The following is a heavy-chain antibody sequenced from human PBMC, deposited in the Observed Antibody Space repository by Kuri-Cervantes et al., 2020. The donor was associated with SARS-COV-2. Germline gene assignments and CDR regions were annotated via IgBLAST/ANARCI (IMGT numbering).Heavy chain of an antibody. CDR2: IYYSGST. J-gene: IGHJ6*02. CDR1: GGSISSSSYY. Sequence: SETLSLTCTVSGGSISSSSYYWGWIRQSPGKGLEWIGCIYYSGSTYYNPSLKSRVTISVDTSENQFSLKLSSVTAADTAVYYCARRVPPWYDFWSGYYGMDVWGQGTTVTVSS. CDR3: ARRVPPWYDFWSGYYGMDV. D-gene: IGHD3-3*01. V-gene: IGHV4-39*01.